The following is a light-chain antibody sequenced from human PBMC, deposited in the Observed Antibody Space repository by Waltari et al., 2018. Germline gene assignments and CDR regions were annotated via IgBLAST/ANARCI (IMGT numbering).Light chain of an antibody. CDR1: RGHSSNI. V-gene: IGLV4-69*01. CDR3: PTGSHGTWV. Sequence: QLVLTQSPSASASLGASVKPTCPLDRGHSSNIVAWLQQQPEEGPRYLMTINSDGSNSKGDEIPDRFSGSSSGAARYLTISSVQSEDEADYYCPTGSHGTWVFGGGTKLTVL. J-gene: IGLJ3*02. CDR2: INSDGSN.